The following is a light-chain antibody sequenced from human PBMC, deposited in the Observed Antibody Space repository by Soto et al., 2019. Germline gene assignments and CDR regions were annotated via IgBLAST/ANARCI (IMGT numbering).Light chain of an antibody. CDR2: AAS. J-gene: IGKJ1*01. Sequence: DIQMTQSRSSLSAFVGDRVTITCRASQDISNYLAWYQQEPGKVPKLLIYAASTLQSGVPSRFSGSGSGTDFTLTITTLQPEDVATYYCQNYNTAPWTFGQGTKVELK. CDR1: QDISNY. V-gene: IGKV1-27*01. CDR3: QNYNTAPWT.